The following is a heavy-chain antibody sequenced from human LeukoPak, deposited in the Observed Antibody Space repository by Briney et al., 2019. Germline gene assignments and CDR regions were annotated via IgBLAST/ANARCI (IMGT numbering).Heavy chain of an antibody. CDR2: INGGGTKT. J-gene: IGHJ4*02. CDR1: GFTFSNFA. D-gene: IGHD4/OR15-4a*01. Sequence: PGGSLRLSCAASGFTFSNFAMSWVRQAPGKGLEWVSTINGGGTKTYYIDSVKGRFTISRDNSKNTLYLQMNSLRAEDTALYYCARVYYGAFFDSWGQRTLVTVSS. V-gene: IGHV3-23*01. CDR3: ARVYYGAFFDS.